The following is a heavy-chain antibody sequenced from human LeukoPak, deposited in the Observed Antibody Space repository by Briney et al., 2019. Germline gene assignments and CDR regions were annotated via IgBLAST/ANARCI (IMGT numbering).Heavy chain of an antibody. D-gene: IGHD6-13*01. J-gene: IGHJ5*02. CDR1: GASISSYH. V-gene: IGHV4-59*08. CDR3: ARGQQWFDP. Sequence: SETLSLTCTVTGASISSYHWSWIRQPPGKGLEWIGYISSSGSTKYNPSLKSRLTILVDTSKNQFSLKLTSVTAADTAVYYCARGQQWFDPWGQGTLVTVSS. CDR2: ISSSGST.